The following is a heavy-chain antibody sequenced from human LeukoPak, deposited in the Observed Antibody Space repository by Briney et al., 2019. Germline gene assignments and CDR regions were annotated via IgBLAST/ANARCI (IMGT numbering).Heavy chain of an antibody. D-gene: IGHD5-24*01. J-gene: IGHJ5*02. CDR2: IYYSGST. CDR3: ARASSDGYNS. CDR1: GGSISSSSYY. V-gene: IGHV4-39*01. Sequence: TTSETLSLTCTVSGGSISSSSYYWGWIRQPPGEGLEWIGSIYYSGSTYYNPSLKSRVTISVDTSKNQFSLKLSSVTAADTAVYYCARASSDGYNSWGQGTLVTVSS.